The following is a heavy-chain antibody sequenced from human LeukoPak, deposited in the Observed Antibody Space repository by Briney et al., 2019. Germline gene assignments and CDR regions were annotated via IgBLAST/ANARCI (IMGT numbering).Heavy chain of an antibody. Sequence: ASVKVSCKASGGTFSSYAISWVRQAPGQGLEWMGLVDPEDGETIYAEKFQGRVTITADTSTDTAYMELSSLRSEDTAVYYCATGYSGSQGDFDPWGQGTLVTVSS. CDR1: GGTFSSYA. D-gene: IGHD1-26*01. V-gene: IGHV1-69-2*01. J-gene: IGHJ5*02. CDR3: ATGYSGSQGDFDP. CDR2: VDPEDGET.